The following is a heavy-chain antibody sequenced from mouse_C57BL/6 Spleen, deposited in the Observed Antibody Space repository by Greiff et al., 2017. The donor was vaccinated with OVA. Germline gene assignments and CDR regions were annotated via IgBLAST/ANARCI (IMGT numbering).Heavy chain of an antibody. V-gene: IGHV1-55*01. CDR2: IYPGSGST. CDR1: GYTFTSYW. J-gene: IGHJ4*01. CDR3: ARGEVLPRRYAMDY. D-gene: IGHD1-1*01. Sequence: QVHVKQPGAELVKPGASVKMSCKASGYTFTSYWITWVKQRPGQGLEWIGDIYPGSGSTNYNEKFKSKATLTVDTSSSTAYMQLSSLTSEDSAVYYCARGEVLPRRYAMDYWGQGTSVTVSS.